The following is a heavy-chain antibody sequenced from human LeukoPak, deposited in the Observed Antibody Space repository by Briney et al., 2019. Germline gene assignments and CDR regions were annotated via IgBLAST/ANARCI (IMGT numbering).Heavy chain of an antibody. Sequence: GGSLRLSRTASGFSFSGHWMHWARQLPGKGLVWVSRISPTGSTTSYADSVKGRFTVSRDNARNTLYLQVNNLRAEDTAVYYCARGPNSNWSGLDFWGQGTLLTVSS. CDR3: ARGPNSNWSGLDF. CDR1: GFSFSGHW. D-gene: IGHD6-6*01. CDR2: ISPTGSTT. J-gene: IGHJ4*02. V-gene: IGHV3-74*01.